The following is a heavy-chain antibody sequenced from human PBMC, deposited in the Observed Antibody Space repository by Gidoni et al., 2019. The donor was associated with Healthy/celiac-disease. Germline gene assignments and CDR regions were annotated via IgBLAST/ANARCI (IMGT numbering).Heavy chain of an antibody. CDR2: IWYDGSNK. D-gene: IGHD6-13*01. CDR3: ARDGGGIAAARGYFDY. Sequence: QVQLVESGGGVVQPGRPLRLSCAASGFTFGSHGMHWVRQAPGKGLEWVAVIWYDGSNKYYADSVKGRFTISRDNSKNTLYLQMNSLRAEDTAVYYCARDGGGIAAARGYFDYWGQGTLVTVSS. V-gene: IGHV3-33*01. CDR1: GFTFGSHG. J-gene: IGHJ4*02.